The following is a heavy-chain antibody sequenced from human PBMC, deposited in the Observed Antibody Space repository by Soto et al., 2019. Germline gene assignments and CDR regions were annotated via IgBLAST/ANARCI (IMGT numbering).Heavy chain of an antibody. V-gene: IGHV4-59*01. J-gene: IGHJ4*02. Sequence: DTLSLTCIVSGGSIGNYYWSWIRQPPGKGLEWIGYIHYTGTTRYNPSLKSRVTTSVDVSENQLSLKLTPVTAADTAVYYCAREWSAFDYWGPGILVTVS. D-gene: IGHD2-15*01. CDR1: GGSIGNYY. CDR2: IHYTGTT. CDR3: AREWSAFDY.